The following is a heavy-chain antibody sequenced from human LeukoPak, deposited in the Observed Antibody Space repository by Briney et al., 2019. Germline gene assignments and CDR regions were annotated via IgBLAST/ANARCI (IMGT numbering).Heavy chain of an antibody. Sequence: GGSLRLSCSASGFTFSSYAMHWVRQAPGKGLEYVSAISSNGGSTYYADSVKGRFTISRDNSKNTLYLQMSSLRPEDTAVYYCVKGIVVVTARAFDYWGQGTLVTVSS. J-gene: IGHJ4*02. V-gene: IGHV3-64D*06. CDR2: ISSNGGST. CDR3: VKGIVVVTARAFDY. CDR1: GFTFSSYA. D-gene: IGHD2-21*02.